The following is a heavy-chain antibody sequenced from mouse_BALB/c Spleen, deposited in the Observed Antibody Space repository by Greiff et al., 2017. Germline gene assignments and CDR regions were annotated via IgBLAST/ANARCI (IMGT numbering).Heavy chain of an antibody. CDR3: AVYYYGSSYEGFFDY. CDR1: GFNIKDTY. J-gene: IGHJ2*01. D-gene: IGHD1-1*01. Sequence: VQLQQSGAELVKPGASVKLSCTASGFNIKDTYMHWVQQRPEQGLEWIGRIDPANGNTKYDPKFQGKATITAATSSNTAYLQLSSLTSEDTAVYYCAVYYYGSSYEGFFDYWGQGTTLTVSS. V-gene: IGHV14-3*02. CDR2: IDPANGNT.